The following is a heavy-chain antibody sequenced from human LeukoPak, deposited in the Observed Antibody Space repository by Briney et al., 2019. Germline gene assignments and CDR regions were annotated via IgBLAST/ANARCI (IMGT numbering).Heavy chain of an antibody. J-gene: IGHJ4*02. Sequence: GASVKVSCKASGCTFTGYYMHWVRQAPGQGLEWMRWINPNSGGTNYAQKFQGRVTMTRDTSISTAYMELSRLRSDDTAVYYCANYRGYSYGYGYWGQGTLVTVSS. V-gene: IGHV1-2*02. CDR1: GCTFTGYY. D-gene: IGHD5-18*01. CDR3: ANYRGYSYGYGY. CDR2: INPNSGGT.